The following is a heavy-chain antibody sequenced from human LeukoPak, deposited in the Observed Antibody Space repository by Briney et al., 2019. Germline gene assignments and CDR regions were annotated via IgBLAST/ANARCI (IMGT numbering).Heavy chain of an antibody. D-gene: IGHD2-2*01. CDR1: GFTVSDHY. CDR2: TYTGGST. J-gene: IGHJ4*02. V-gene: IGHV3-66*01. Sequence: GGSLRLSCAASGFTVSDHYMTWVRQAAGKGLEWVSITYTGGSTYSTDSVKDRFTVSRDSSKNTLYLEMNSLRAEDTAIYYCARSALLTADPFDYWGQGTLVTVSS. CDR3: ARSALLTADPFDY.